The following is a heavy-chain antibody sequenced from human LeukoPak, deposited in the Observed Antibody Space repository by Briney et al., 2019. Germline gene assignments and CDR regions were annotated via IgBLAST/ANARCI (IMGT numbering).Heavy chain of an antibody. CDR2: INPSGGST. V-gene: IGHV1-46*01. D-gene: IGHD3/OR15-3a*01. CDR3: VFWSAKNWFDP. J-gene: IGHJ5*02. CDR1: GYTFTSYY. Sequence: GASVRVSCKASGYTFTSYYMHWVRQAPGQGLEWMRIINPSGGSTSYAQKFQGRVTMTRDTSTSTVYMELSSLRSEDTAVYYCVFWSAKNWFDPWGQGTLVTVSS.